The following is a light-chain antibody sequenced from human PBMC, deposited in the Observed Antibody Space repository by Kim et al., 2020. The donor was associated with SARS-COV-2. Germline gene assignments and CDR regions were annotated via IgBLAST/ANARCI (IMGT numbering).Light chain of an antibody. J-gene: IGLJ3*02. CDR3: QTWGTGINWV. CDR2: LNSDGSH. V-gene: IGLV4-69*01. CDR1: SGHSSYA. Sequence: VKLTCTLRSGHSSYAIAWHQQQPEKGPRYLMKLNSDGSHTKGDGIPDRFSGSSSGSERYLTISSLQSEDEADYYCQTWGTGINWVFGGGTQLTVL.